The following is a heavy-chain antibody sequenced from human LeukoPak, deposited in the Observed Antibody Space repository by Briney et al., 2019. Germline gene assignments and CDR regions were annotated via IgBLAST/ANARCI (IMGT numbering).Heavy chain of an antibody. CDR2: ISYDGSNK. Sequence: GGSLRLSCAASGFTFSSYGMHWVRQAPGKGLEWVAVISYDGSNKYYADSVKGRFTISRDNSKNTLYLQMNSLRAEDTAVYYCAKASQLLWFGELGYWGQGTLVTVSP. CDR3: AKASQLLWFGELGY. J-gene: IGHJ4*02. V-gene: IGHV3-30*18. CDR1: GFTFSSYG. D-gene: IGHD3-10*01.